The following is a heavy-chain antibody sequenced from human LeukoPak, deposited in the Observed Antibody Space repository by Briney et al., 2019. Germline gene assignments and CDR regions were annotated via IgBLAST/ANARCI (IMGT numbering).Heavy chain of an antibody. D-gene: IGHD5-24*01. CDR3: AREGIYVEMATSDY. CDR2: ISSSSSYI. J-gene: IGHJ4*02. CDR1: GFTFSSYS. V-gene: IGHV3-21*01. Sequence: GGSLRLSCAASGFTFSSYSMNWVRQAPGKGLEWVSSISSSSSYIYYADSVKGQFTISRDNAKNSLYLQMNSLRAEDTAVYYCAREGIYVEMATSDYWGQGTLVTVSS.